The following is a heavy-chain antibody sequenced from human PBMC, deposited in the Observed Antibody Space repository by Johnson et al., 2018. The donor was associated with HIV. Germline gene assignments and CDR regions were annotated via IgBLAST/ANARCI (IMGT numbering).Heavy chain of an antibody. CDR2: ISWNSGNI. CDR1: GFTFDDYA. V-gene: IGHV3-9*01. D-gene: IGHD1-26*01. CDR3: ANEPSLSGSYRIPLFDI. J-gene: IGHJ3*02. Sequence: VQLVESGGGLVQPGRSLRLSCAASGFTFDDYAMHWVRQAPGKGLEWVSGISWNSGNIGYADSVKGRLTISRDNAKNSLYLQMNSLRAEDTALYYCANEPSLSGSYRIPLFDIWGQGTMVTVSS.